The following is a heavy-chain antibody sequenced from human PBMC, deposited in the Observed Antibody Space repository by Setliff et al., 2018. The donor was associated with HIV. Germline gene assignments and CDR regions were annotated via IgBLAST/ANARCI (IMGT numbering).Heavy chain of an antibody. CDR3: ARAGNDYYDSNGYYYVVDWFDS. CDR2: IYGSGST. J-gene: IGHJ5*01. CDR1: SGSIKSYY. Sequence: SETLSLTCTVSSGSIKSYYWSWIRQPPGKGLEWAGYIYGSGSTNYNPSLKSRLNISIDMSKNQFSLKLNSVTAADTAVYYCARAGNDYYDSNGYYYVVDWFDSWGQGTLVTVSS. V-gene: IGHV4-59*01. D-gene: IGHD3-22*01.